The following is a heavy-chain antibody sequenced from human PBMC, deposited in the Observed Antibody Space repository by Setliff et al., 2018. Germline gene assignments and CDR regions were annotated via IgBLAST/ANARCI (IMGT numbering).Heavy chain of an antibody. CDR1: GFTFGHYN. D-gene: IGHD3-10*01. Sequence: PGVSLRLSCTASGFTFGHYNMNWVRQAPGKGLEWVSSISDTTNFIYYADSVKGRFTISRDTAKNSLYLQMNSLRAEDSAVYYCASYYYGSGSSYIPPHFDYWGLGTLVTVSS. CDR2: ISDTTNFI. V-gene: IGHV3-21*01. CDR3: ASYYYGSGSSYIPPHFDY. J-gene: IGHJ4*02.